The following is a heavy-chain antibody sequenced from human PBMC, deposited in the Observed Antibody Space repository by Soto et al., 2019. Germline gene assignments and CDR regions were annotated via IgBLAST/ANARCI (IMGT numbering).Heavy chain of an antibody. CDR1: GGSISTYY. CDR3: SRRAPEGFDP. CDR2: IYYSGRT. J-gene: IGHJ5*02. V-gene: IGHV4-59*08. Sequence: SETLSLTCTVSGGSISTYYWSWIRQTPGKGLEWIGHIYYSGRTSYKPSLKSRVSISVDTSKNQFSLKVSSVTAADTAVYYCSRRAPEGFDPWGQGTLVTVSS.